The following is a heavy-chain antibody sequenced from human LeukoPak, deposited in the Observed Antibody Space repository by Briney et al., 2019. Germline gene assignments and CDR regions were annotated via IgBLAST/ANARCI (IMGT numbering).Heavy chain of an antibody. CDR1: GFTFSSHA. Sequence: HPGRSLRLSCAVSGFTFSSHAMHWVRQAPGKGLEWVAAISNDDGNKKFYADSVKGRFTISRDNSKNTVDLQMNSLRAEDTAVYYCARSSRGGDTIYSYFDSRGQGTLVTVSS. CDR2: ISNDDGNKK. CDR3: ARSSRGGDTIYSYFDS. J-gene: IGHJ4*02. V-gene: IGHV3-30-3*01. D-gene: IGHD2/OR15-2a*01.